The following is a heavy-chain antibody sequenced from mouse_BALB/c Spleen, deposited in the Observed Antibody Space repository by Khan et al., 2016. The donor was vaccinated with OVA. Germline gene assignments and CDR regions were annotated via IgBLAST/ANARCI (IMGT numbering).Heavy chain of an antibody. V-gene: IGHV2-6-5*01. Sequence: QVQLKESGPGLVAPSQSLSITCTVSGFSLTDYGVSWIRQPPGKGLEWLGVIWGGGCTYYTSVLKSRLSISKDNSKSQVVLKMISLQTDDTAIYYCAKWIWSYYCTLDYWGQGTSVTVSS. CDR2: IWGGGCT. CDR1: GFSLTDYG. J-gene: IGHJ4*01. CDR3: AKWIWSYYCTLDY. D-gene: IGHD1-1*02.